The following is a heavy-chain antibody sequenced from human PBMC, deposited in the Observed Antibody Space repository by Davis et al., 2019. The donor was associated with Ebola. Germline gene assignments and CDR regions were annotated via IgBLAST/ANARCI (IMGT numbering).Heavy chain of an antibody. Sequence: ASVKVSCKASGYTFTSYGISWVRQAPGQGLEWMGWISAYNGNTNYAQKLQGRVTMTTDTSTSTAYMELRSLRSDDTAVYYCAREGRDCTGGVCYYYYYGMDVWGQGTTVTVSS. V-gene: IGHV1-18*01. CDR1: GYTFTSYG. D-gene: IGHD2-8*02. CDR3: AREGRDCTGGVCYYYYYGMDV. J-gene: IGHJ6*02. CDR2: ISAYNGNT.